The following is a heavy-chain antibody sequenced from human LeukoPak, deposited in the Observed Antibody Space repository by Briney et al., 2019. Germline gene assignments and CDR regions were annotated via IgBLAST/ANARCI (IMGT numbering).Heavy chain of an antibody. CDR2: INGGGVNT. Sequence: GGSLRLSCAASGFTFSSYAMSWVRQAPGKGLEWVSAINGGGVNTHYADSVGGRFTISRDNSKNTLFLQMNSLRDEDTAVYYCAKDLYSNYGPADYWGQGNLVTVSS. V-gene: IGHV3-23*01. CDR1: GFTFSSYA. J-gene: IGHJ4*02. D-gene: IGHD4-11*01. CDR3: AKDLYSNYGPADY.